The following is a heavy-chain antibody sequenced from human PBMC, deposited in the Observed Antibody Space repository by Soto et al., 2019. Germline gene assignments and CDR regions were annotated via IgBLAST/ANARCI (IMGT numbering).Heavy chain of an antibody. V-gene: IGHV1-69*02. J-gene: IGHJ4*02. Sequence: QVQLVQSGAEVKKTGSSMKVSCKASGGTFSSYTISWVRQAPGQGLEWMGRIIPMFGIANYAQKFQGRVTITADKSTSTAYMELSSLRSEDTAVYYCARGYGDSHDYWGQGTLVTVSS. D-gene: IGHD4-17*01. CDR3: ARGYGDSHDY. CDR2: IIPMFGIA. CDR1: GGTFSSYT.